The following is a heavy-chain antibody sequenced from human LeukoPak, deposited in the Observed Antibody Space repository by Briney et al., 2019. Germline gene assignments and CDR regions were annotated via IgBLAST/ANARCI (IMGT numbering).Heavy chain of an antibody. CDR3: ARVLTGDYRNWFDP. CDR1: GVTFSSYY. CDR2: INHSGST. J-gene: IGHJ5*02. V-gene: IGHV4-34*01. D-gene: IGHD4-17*01. Sequence: PSETLSLTCAVYGVTFSSYYWSWIRQPPGKGLEWIGEINHSGSTNYNQSLKSRVTRSVDTSKNQFYLKLSSVTAAETAVYYCARVLTGDYRNWFDPWGQGTLVTGSS.